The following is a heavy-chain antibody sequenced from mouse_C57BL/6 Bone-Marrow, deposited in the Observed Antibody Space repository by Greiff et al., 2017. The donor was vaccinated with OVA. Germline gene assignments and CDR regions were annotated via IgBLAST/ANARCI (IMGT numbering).Heavy chain of an antibody. CDR3: ARWGVSRDFDY. Sequence: EVQLQQSGPGLAKPSQTLSLTCSVTGYSITSDHWNWIRKFPGNKLEYMGYISYSGSTYYNPSLKSRISITRDTSKNQYYLQLNSVTTEDTATYYCARWGVSRDFDYWGQGTTLTVSS. J-gene: IGHJ2*01. D-gene: IGHD3-1*01. V-gene: IGHV3-8*01. CDR1: GYSITSDH. CDR2: ISYSGST.